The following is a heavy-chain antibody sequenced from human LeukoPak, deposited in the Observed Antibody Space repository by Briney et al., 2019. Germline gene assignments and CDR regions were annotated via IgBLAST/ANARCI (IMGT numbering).Heavy chain of an antibody. CDR1: GFTFSSYV. V-gene: IGHV3-23*01. Sequence: GGSLRLSCAASGFTFSSYVMTWVRQAPGKGLEWVSSIVGSRDLTYYPDSVKGRFTISRDNSKNTLYLQMNGLRVEDTAVYYCVKAGLNADIILNSWGQGTLVPVSS. CDR3: VKAGLNADIILNS. J-gene: IGHJ4*02. D-gene: IGHD4-23*01. CDR2: IVGSRDLT.